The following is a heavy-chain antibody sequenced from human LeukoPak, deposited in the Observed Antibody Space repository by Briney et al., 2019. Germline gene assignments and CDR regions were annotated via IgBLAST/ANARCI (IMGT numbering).Heavy chain of an antibody. Sequence: SGGSLRLSCAASGFTFSNYWMHWVCQAPGKGLVWVSRTNSDGSSTTYADSVKGRFTISRDNAKNTLYLQMNSLRAEDTAVYYCARGKQDFDNWGQGTPVTVSS. D-gene: IGHD6-13*01. V-gene: IGHV3-74*01. CDR1: GFTFSNYW. J-gene: IGHJ4*02. CDR2: TNSDGSST. CDR3: ARGKQDFDN.